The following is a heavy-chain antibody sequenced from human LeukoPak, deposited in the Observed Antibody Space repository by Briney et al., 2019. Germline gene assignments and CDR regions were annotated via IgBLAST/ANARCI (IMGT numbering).Heavy chain of an antibody. D-gene: IGHD1-20*01. V-gene: IGHV3-64D*06. J-gene: IGHJ5*02. CDR3: VRSNNFWFYCFDP. CDR1: GLTFNTYA. Sequence: GESLRLTCSASGLTFNTYAMHWVRQAPGKGMEYVSVVSRDGVTTYYADSVKGRFTVSRDNSKSTVFLQMRNLRPEDTAIYYCVRSNNFWFYCFDPGSRGTLVTVSS. CDR2: VSRDGVTT.